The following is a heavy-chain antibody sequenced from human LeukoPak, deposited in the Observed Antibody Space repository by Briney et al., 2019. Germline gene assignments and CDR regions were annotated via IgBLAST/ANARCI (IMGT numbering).Heavy chain of an antibody. CDR2: INSEGSST. CDR1: VYPFRNYW. CDR3: VRESSAWELDY. Sequence: GGSLRLSCAASVYPFRNYWVHWVRHAAGKGVVGVSRINSEGSSTTYADSVKSRLTIYRDNAKNTLYLQMSSLRAEDTAVYYCVRESSAWELDYRGQGTLVTVSS. V-gene: IGHV3-74*01. J-gene: IGHJ4*02. D-gene: IGHD6-19*01.